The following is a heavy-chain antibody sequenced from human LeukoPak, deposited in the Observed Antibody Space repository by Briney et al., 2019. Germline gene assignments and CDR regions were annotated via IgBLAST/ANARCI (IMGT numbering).Heavy chain of an antibody. CDR3: ARDYGDYVAFDI. Sequence: SETLSLTCTVSGGSINSYYWSWIRQHPGKGLEWIGYIYYSGSTYYNPSLKSRVTISVDTSKNQFSLKLSSVTAADTAVYYCARDYGDYVAFDIWGQGTMVTVSS. D-gene: IGHD4-17*01. V-gene: IGHV4-59*06. CDR2: IYYSGST. J-gene: IGHJ3*02. CDR1: GGSINSYY.